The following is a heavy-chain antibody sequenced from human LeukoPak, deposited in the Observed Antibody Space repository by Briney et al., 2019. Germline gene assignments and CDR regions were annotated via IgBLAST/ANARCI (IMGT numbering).Heavy chain of an antibody. CDR3: ARDLLLSSVFDP. V-gene: IGHV4-39*07. Sequence: SETLSLTCTVSGVSISSSNPYWGWIRQPPGKGLEWIGSIYYSGSTYYNPSLKSRVTISVDTSKNQFSLKLSSVTAADTAVYYCARDLLLSSVFDPWGQGTLVTVSS. J-gene: IGHJ5*02. CDR1: GVSISSSNPY. CDR2: IYYSGST. D-gene: IGHD3-10*01.